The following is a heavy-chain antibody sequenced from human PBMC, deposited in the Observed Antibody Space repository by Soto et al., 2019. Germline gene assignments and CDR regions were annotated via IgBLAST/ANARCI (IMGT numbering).Heavy chain of an antibody. J-gene: IGHJ4*02. Sequence: GGSLRLSCAASGFTFSTYAMSWVRQAPGKGLEWVSTISGSGDSSYYATSVKGRFTISRDNSRNTLDLQMSSLRVEDTAVYYCAKGGEGSCSQTSCLYFSDSWGQGTLVTVSS. CDR2: ISGSGDSS. CDR3: AKGGEGSCSQTSCLYFSDS. CDR1: GFTFSTYA. D-gene: IGHD2-15*01. V-gene: IGHV3-23*01.